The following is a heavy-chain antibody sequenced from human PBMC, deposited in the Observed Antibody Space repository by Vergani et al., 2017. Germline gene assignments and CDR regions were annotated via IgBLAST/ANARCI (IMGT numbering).Heavy chain of an antibody. CDR3: ATSRQDILTGWSVYYYYYGMDV. CDR2: IWYDGSNK. J-gene: IGHJ6*02. D-gene: IGHD3-9*01. Sequence: QVQLVESGGGVVQPGRSLRLSCAASGFTFSSYGMHWVRQAPGKGLEWVAVIWYDGSNKYYADSVKGRFTISRDNSKNTLYLQMNSLRAEDTAVYYCATSRQDILTGWSVYYYYYGMDVWGQGTTVTVSS. CDR1: GFTFSSYG. V-gene: IGHV3-33*01.